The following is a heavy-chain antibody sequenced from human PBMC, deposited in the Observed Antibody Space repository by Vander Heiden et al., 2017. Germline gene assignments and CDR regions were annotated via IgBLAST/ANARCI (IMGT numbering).Heavy chain of an antibody. CDR1: GGSISSSSYY. V-gene: IGHV4-39*01. CDR2: IYYSGST. Sequence: QLQLQESGPGLVKPSETLSLTCTVSGGSISSSSYYWGWIRQPPGKGLEWIGSIYYSGSTYYNPSLKSRVTISVDTSKNQFSLKLRSVTAADTAVYYCARRGRGLGWFDPWGQGTLVTVSS. J-gene: IGHJ5*02. D-gene: IGHD3-10*01. CDR3: ARRGRGLGWFDP.